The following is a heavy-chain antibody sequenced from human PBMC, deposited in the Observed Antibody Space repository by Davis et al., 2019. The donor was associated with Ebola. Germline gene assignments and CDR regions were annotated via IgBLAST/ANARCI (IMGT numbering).Heavy chain of an antibody. CDR1: GYNFAFYW. CDR3: ARPYGGNAYFDY. J-gene: IGHJ4*02. CDR2: IYPGVYPGGSNP. Sequence: GESLKISCRGAGYNFAFYWIAWVRQMPGRGLEWMGIIYPGVYPGGSNPEYSPSSQGQVTISADKSINTAYLQWSSLKASDTAMYYCARPYGGNAYFDYWGQGTLVTVSS. D-gene: IGHD4-23*01. V-gene: IGHV5-51*01.